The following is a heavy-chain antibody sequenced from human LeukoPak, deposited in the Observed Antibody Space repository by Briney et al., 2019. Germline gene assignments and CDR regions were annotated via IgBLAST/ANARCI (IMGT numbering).Heavy chain of an antibody. J-gene: IGHJ6*03. CDR2: ISYDGSNK. CDR3: ARENPFYYYYYYMDV. V-gene: IGHV3-30*03. Sequence: PGGSLRLSCAASGFTFSSYGMHWVRQAPGKGLEWVAVISYDGSNKYYADSVKGRFTISRDNSKNTLYLQINSLRAEDTAVYYCARENPFYYYYYYMDVWGKGTTVTVSS. CDR1: GFTFSSYG. D-gene: IGHD1-14*01.